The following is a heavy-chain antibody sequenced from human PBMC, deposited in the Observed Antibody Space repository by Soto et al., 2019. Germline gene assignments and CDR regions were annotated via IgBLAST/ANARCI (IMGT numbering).Heavy chain of an antibody. D-gene: IGHD6-6*01. CDR2: IYSGGST. Sequence: GGSLRLSCAASGFTVSSNYMSWVRQAPGKGLEWVSVIYSGGSTYYADSVKGRFTISRDNSKNTLYLQMNSLRAEDTAVYYCASISYTHSSSYWGQGTLVTVSS. CDR1: GFTVSSNY. V-gene: IGHV3-66*01. J-gene: IGHJ4*02. CDR3: ASISYTHSSSY.